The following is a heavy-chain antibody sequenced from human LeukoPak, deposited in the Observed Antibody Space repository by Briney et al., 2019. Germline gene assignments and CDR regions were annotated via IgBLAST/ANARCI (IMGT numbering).Heavy chain of an antibody. V-gene: IGHV4-39*01. J-gene: IGHJ4*02. D-gene: IGHD3-16*02. CDR3: ARSGAVWGSYRYTRPFDY. CDR2: IYYSGSA. CDR1: GGSISSSSYY. Sequence: SETLSLTCTVSGGSISSSSYYWGWIRQPPGKGLEWIGSIYYSGSAYYNPPLKSRVTISVDTSKNQFSLKLSSVTAADTAVYYCARSGAVWGSYRYTRPFDYWGQGTLVTVSS.